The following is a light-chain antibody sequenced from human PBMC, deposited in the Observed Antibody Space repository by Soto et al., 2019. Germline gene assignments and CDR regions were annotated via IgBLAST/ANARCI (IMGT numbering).Light chain of an antibody. Sequence: QSVLTQSSSASASLGSSVKLTCTLSGGHSHYIIAWHQQQPGKAPRYLMKLEGGGKYSKGSGVPDRFSGSSSGADRYLTISNLQFEDEADYYCETWDSSLGVFGGGTQLTVL. J-gene: IGLJ3*02. CDR3: ETWDSSLGV. V-gene: IGLV4-60*02. CDR1: GGHSHYI. CDR2: LEGGGKY.